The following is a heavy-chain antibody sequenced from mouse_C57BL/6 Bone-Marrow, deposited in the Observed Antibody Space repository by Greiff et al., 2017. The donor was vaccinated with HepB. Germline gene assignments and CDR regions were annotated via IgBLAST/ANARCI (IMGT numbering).Heavy chain of an antibody. CDR1: GYAFSSYW. J-gene: IGHJ1*03. CDR3: ARRLHWYFDV. D-gene: IGHD2-2*01. V-gene: IGHV1-80*01. Sequence: QVQLKQSGAELVKPGASVKISCKASGYAFSSYWMNWVKQRPGKGLVWIGQIYPGDGDTNYNGKFKGKATLTADKSSSTAYMQLSSLTSEDSAVYFCARRLHWYFDVWGTGTTVTVSS. CDR2: IYPGDGDT.